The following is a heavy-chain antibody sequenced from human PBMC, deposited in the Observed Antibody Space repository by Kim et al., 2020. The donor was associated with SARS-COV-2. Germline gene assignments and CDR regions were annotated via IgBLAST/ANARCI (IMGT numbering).Heavy chain of an antibody. CDR3: AKPAAYSNGWYPDYFDY. V-gene: IGHV3-23*01. CDR1: GFSVTNYA. D-gene: IGHD6-19*01. Sequence: GGSLRLSCAASGFSVTNYAMSWVRQAPGKGLEWVSAISASGGSTYHADSVKGRFTISRDKSRNMLFLQMNSLRVEDTAVYYCAKPAAYSNGWYPDYFDYWGQGILVTVSS. CDR2: ISASGGST. J-gene: IGHJ4*02.